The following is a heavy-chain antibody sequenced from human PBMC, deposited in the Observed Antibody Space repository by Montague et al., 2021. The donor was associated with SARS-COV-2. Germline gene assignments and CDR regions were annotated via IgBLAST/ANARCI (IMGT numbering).Heavy chain of an antibody. CDR3: ARDDFRIAAAVFDY. Sequence: SLRLSCAASGFTFSNYSMNWVRQAPGKGLEWVSSISSSSSYTYYADSVKGRFTISRDYAKNSLYLQMNSLRAEDTAVYYCARDDFRIAAAVFDYWGQGTLVTVSS. J-gene: IGHJ4*02. CDR2: ISSSSSYT. D-gene: IGHD6-13*01. CDR1: GFTFSNYS. V-gene: IGHV3-21*01.